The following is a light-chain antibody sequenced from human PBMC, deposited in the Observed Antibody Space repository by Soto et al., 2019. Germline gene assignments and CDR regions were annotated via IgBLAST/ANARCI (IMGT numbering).Light chain of an antibody. V-gene: IGKV3-15*01. Sequence: IVMTQSPATLSVSPGERATLSCRASQSVSSNVAWYQQKPGQAPRLLISGASTRATGIPARFSGSGSGTEFTLTISSLQSEDFAFYYCQQYNKWPLAFGQGTKVEIK. CDR2: GAS. CDR3: QQYNKWPLA. CDR1: QSVSSN. J-gene: IGKJ1*01.